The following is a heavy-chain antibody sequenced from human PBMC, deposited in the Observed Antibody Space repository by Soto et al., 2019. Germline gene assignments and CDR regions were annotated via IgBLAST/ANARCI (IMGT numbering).Heavy chain of an antibody. J-gene: IGHJ3*02. CDR1: GFTFSNYG. D-gene: IGHD6-19*01. CDR2: ISYDGSNK. V-gene: IGHV3-30*18. CDR3: AKSYSSWDAFDI. Sequence: PGGSLRLSXAASGFTFSNYGMHWVRQAPGKGLEWVAVISYDGSNKYYADSVKGRFTISRDNSKNTLYLQMNSLRAEDTAVYYCAKSYSSWDAFDIWGQGTMVTVSS.